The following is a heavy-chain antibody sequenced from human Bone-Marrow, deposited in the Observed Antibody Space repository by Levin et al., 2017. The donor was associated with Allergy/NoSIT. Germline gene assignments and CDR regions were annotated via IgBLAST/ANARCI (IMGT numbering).Heavy chain of an antibody. V-gene: IGHV3-48*04. D-gene: IGHD2-15*01. CDR2: ISIRSEAI. CDR1: FFPFLPSP. J-gene: IGHJ6*02. Sequence: SLLLSFSSSFFPFLPSPLDWVRQVPGKGLEWVSYISIRSEAILYADSVRGRFTISRAHAKNSVYLQMNSLRAEDTAVYYCARDGGRGYDMDVWGQGTTVTVSS. CDR3: ARDGGRGYDMDV.